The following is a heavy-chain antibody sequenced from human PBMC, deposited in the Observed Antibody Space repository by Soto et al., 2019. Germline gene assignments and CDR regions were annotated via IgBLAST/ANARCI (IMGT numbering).Heavy chain of an antibody. Sequence: GGSLRLSCAASGFTFSDYYMSWIRQAPGKGLEWVSYISSSSSYTNYADSVKGRYTISRDNAKNSLYLQMNSLRAEDTAVYYCARSAGMGGAPDYCGQGTLVTVSS. CDR2: ISSSSSYT. CDR3: ARSAGMGGAPDY. D-gene: IGHD1-26*01. V-gene: IGHV3-11*06. J-gene: IGHJ4*02. CDR1: GFTFSDYY.